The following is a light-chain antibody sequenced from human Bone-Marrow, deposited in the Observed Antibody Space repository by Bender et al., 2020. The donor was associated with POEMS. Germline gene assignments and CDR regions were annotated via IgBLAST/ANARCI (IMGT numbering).Light chain of an antibody. J-gene: IGLJ3*02. Sequence: HSLLTQPPSVFGTPGQRVTISCSGSGSNIGGYPVNWYQQLPGTAPRLLIYTNNERPSGVPDRFSGSKSGTSASLAITGLPTEDEAIYFCVAWDASLNGWVFGGGTRMTVL. CDR3: VAWDASLNGWV. CDR2: TNN. V-gene: IGLV1-44*01. CDR1: GSNIGGYP.